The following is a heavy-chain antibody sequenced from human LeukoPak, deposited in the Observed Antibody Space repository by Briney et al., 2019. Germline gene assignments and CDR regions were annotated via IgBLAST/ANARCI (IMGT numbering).Heavy chain of an antibody. D-gene: IGHD3-10*01. Sequence: GASVKVSCKASGGTFGSYAISWVRQAPGQGLEWMGGIIPIFGTANYAQKFQGRVTITADESTSTAYMELSSLRSEDTAVYYCARGGRLGYYYGSGRRPSNWFDPWGQGTLVTVSS. CDR1: GGTFGSYA. J-gene: IGHJ5*02. V-gene: IGHV1-69*13. CDR3: ARGGRLGYYYGSGRRPSNWFDP. CDR2: IIPIFGTA.